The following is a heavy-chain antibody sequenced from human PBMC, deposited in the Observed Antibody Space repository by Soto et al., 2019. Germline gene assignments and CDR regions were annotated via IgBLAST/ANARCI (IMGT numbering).Heavy chain of an antibody. CDR2: ISSSSSYI. D-gene: IGHD3-22*01. Sequence: GGSLRLSCAASGFTFSSYSMNWVRQAPGKGLEWVSSISSSSSYIYYADSVKGRFTISRDNSKNTVYLQVSKLRAEDTAVYFCARDQTDSGGYSDSWGQGTLVTVS. J-gene: IGHJ4*02. CDR1: GFTFSSYS. CDR3: ARDQTDSGGYSDS. V-gene: IGHV3-21*01.